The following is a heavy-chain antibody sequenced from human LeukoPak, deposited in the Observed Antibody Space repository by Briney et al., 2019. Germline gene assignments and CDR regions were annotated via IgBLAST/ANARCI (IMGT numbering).Heavy chain of an antibody. V-gene: IGHV1-69*02. CDR1: GGTFSSYT. Sequence: GASVKVSCKASGGTFSSYTISWVRQAPGRGLEWMGRIIPILGIANYAQKFQGRVTITADKSTSTAYMELSSLRSEDTAVYYCARGRYYGSGFDPWGQGTLVTVSS. CDR3: ARGRYYGSGFDP. CDR2: IIPILGIA. D-gene: IGHD3-10*01. J-gene: IGHJ5*02.